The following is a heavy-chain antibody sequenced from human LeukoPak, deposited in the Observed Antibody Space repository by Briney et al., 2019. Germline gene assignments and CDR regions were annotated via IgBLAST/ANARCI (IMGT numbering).Heavy chain of an antibody. CDR3: ARRQYRSSWYYFDY. D-gene: IGHD6-13*01. Sequence: PGGSLGLSCAASGFSLSSYWMHWVRQAPGKGLVWVSRINSDGSTTNYADSVKGRFTISRDNAKNTLYLQMNSLRAEDTAVYYCARRQYRSSWYYFDYWGQGTLVTVSS. CDR1: GFSLSSYW. CDR2: INSDGSTT. J-gene: IGHJ4*02. V-gene: IGHV3-74*01.